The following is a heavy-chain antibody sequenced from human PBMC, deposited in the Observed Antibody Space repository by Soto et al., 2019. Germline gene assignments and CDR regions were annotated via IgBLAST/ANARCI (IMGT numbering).Heavy chain of an antibody. CDR2: INPSGGST. CDR1: GYTFTSYY. Sequence: VASVKVSCKASGYTFTSYYMHWVRQAPGQGLEWMGIINPSGGSTSYAQKFQGRVTMTRDTSTSTVYMELSSLRSEDTAVYYCARDRGNWNYGVYYYYGMDVWGQGTTVTVS. CDR3: ARDRGNWNYGVYYYYGMDV. D-gene: IGHD1-7*01. J-gene: IGHJ6*02. V-gene: IGHV1-46*01.